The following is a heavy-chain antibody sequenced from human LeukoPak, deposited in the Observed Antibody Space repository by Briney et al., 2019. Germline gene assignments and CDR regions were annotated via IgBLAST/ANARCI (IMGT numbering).Heavy chain of an antibody. CDR1: GFTFSSYS. J-gene: IGHJ4*02. CDR2: ISSTGTHI. D-gene: IGHD3-22*01. CDR3: ARDFFHSSESRPFDY. Sequence: PGGSLRLSCAASGFTFSSYSMNWVRQAPGKGLEWVSSISSTGTHIYYADSVKGRFTISRNNAKNSLYLQMNSLRAEDTAVYYCARDFFHSSESRPFDYWGQGTLVTVSS. V-gene: IGHV3-21*01.